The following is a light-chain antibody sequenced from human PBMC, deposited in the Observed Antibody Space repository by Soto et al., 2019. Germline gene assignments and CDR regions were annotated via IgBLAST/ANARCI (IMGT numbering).Light chain of an antibody. CDR2: RAS. CDR1: QGIFYN. J-gene: IGKJ1*01. V-gene: IGKV3-15*01. Sequence: PAIGTVSCGERATLSFRASQGIFYNLAWFQQRPGQAPRLLIYRASTRATNIPARFSGSGSGTEFTLRFRSLRSADFAIYDCPRSPNFWTFGLGTKVDIK. CDR3: PRSPNFWT.